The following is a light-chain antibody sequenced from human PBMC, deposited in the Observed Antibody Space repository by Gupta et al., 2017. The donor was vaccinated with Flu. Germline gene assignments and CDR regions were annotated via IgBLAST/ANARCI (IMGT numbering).Light chain of an antibody. CDR3: KQSLQTLT. V-gene: IGKV2-28*01. CDR1: QSRLHSNGYND. CDR2: MGS. Sequence: IVMTQSPLSLPVPPGEPASISCWSSQSRLHSNGYNDLEWYLKKPGQPPQLLIYMGSNRACGDPDRFSGSGSGTDFTLKSSRGEDEDVGVYYVKQSLQTLTFGHGTKVDIK. J-gene: IGKJ3*01.